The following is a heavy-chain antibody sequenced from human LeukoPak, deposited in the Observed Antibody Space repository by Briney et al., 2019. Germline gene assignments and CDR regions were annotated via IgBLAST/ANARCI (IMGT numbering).Heavy chain of an antibody. J-gene: IGHJ4*02. CDR1: GGTFSSYA. D-gene: IGHD2-2*01. CDR3: ARDKRCCSSTSCSYYFDY. Sequence: SVKVSCKASGGTFSSYAISWVRQAPGQGLEWMGGIIPIFGTANYAQKFQGRVTITADESTSTAYMELSSLRSEDTAVYYCARDKRCCSSTSCSYYFDYWGQGTLVTVSS. CDR2: IIPIFGTA. V-gene: IGHV1-69*13.